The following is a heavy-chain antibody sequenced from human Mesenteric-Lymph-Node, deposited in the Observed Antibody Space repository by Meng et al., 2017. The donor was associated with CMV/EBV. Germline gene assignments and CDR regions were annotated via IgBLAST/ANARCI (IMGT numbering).Heavy chain of an antibody. J-gene: IGHJ4*02. D-gene: IGHD6-6*01. CDR2: ISWHSGSI. CDR3: AKVSLRAPRRGYFDS. Sequence: GGSLRLSCAASGFTFDDYAMDWVRQAPGKGLEWVSGISWHSGSIGYADSVEGRFTISRDSAKNSLYLRMDSLRGEDTALYYCAKVSLRAPRRGYFDSWGQGTLVTVSS. CDR1: GFTFDDYA. V-gene: IGHV3-9*01.